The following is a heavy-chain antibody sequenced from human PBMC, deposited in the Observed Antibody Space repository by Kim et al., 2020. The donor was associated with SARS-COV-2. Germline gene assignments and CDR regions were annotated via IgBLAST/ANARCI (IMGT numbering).Heavy chain of an antibody. J-gene: IGHJ4*02. CDR3: ARRPRYFDWLLDY. Sequence: SETLSLTCAVYGGSFSGYYWSWIRQPPGKGLEWIGEINHSGSTNYNPSLKSRVTISVDTSKNQFSLKLSSVTAADTAVYYCARRPRYFDWLLDYWGQGTLVTVSS. D-gene: IGHD3-9*01. V-gene: IGHV4-34*01. CDR1: GGSFSGYY. CDR2: INHSGST.